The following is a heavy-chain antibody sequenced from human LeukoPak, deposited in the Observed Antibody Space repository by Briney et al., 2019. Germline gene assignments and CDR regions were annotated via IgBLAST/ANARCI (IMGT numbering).Heavy chain of an antibody. CDR1: GFTFRTYD. CDR3: ARDPYSGNYGNYYYYYMDV. D-gene: IGHD1-26*01. V-gene: IGHV3-13*01. Sequence: GGSLRLSCTASGFTFRTYDMHWVRQPTGKGLEWVSAIGTIGDTYYAGSVKGRFTISREDAKISLYLQMNSLGPEDTAVYYCARDPYSGNYGNYYYYYMDVWGKGTTVTISS. CDR2: IGTIGDT. J-gene: IGHJ6*03.